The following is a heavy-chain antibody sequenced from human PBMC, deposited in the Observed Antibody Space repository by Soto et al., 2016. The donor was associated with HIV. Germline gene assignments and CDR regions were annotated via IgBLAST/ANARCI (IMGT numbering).Heavy chain of an antibody. Sequence: QVQLVQSGAEVKKPGASVKVSCKASGYTFTNYGIIWMRQAPGQGLEWMGWISAYNGNTNYAQKLQGRVTMTTDTSISTVYMELSRLRSDDTAVYYCARYYDSSGYYLDGFDIWGQGTMVTVSS. J-gene: IGHJ3*02. V-gene: IGHV1-18*01. CDR2: ISAYNGNT. D-gene: IGHD3-22*01. CDR3: ARYYDSSGYYLDGFDI. CDR1: GYTFTNYG.